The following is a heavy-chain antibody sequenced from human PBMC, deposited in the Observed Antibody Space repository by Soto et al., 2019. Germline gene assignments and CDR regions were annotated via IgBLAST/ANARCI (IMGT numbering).Heavy chain of an antibody. CDR1: GFTFSSYD. Sequence: GGSLRLSCAASGFTFSSYDMHWVRQATGKGLEWVSAIGTAGDTYYPGSVKGRFTISRENAKNSLYLQMNSLRAEDTAVYYCARGYCSGGSCYDPGMDVWGQGTTVTVSS. D-gene: IGHD2-15*01. V-gene: IGHV3-13*01. CDR3: ARGYCSGGSCYDPGMDV. CDR2: IGTAGDT. J-gene: IGHJ6*02.